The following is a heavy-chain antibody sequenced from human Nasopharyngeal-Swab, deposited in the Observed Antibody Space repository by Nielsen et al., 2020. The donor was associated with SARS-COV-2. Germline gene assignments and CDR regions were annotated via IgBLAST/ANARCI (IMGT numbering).Heavy chain of an antibody. CDR1: GGSISSGGYY. CDR3: ARSHSGYDRSFDY. Sequence: SETLSLTCTVSGGSISSGGYYWSWIRQHPGKGLEWIGYIYYSGSTYYNPSLKSRVTISVDTSKDQFSLKLSSVTAADTAVYYCARSHSGYDRSFDYWGQGTLVTVSS. J-gene: IGHJ4*02. D-gene: IGHD5-12*01. CDR2: IYYSGST. V-gene: IGHV4-31*03.